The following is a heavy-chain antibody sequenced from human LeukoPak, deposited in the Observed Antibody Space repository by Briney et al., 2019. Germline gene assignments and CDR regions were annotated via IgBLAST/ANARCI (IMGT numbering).Heavy chain of an antibody. CDR2: TYYRSRWYN. V-gene: IGHV6-1*01. D-gene: IGHD4-17*01. J-gene: IGHJ6*03. Sequence: SQTLSLTCAISGDSVSSNSAAWNWIRQSPSRGLEWLGRTYYRSRWYNDYAVSVKSRITINPDTSKNQFSLQLNSVTPEDTAVYYCARGPPDYGDYVNLYYYYMDVWGKGTTVTISS. CDR3: ARGPPDYGDYVNLYYYYMDV. CDR1: GDSVSSNSAA.